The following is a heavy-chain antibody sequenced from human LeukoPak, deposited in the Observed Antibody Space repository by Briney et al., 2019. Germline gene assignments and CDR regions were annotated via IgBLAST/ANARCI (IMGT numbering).Heavy chain of an antibody. Sequence: GGSLRLSCVASGFTFYSYGMHWVRQAPGKGLEWVAVISFDGNYKYYADSVKGRFTISRDDSKNTLYLQLNSLRVEDTAVYYCATDPEYYHSSGYKEHWGQGTLVTVSS. J-gene: IGHJ4*02. CDR3: ATDPEYYHSSGYKEH. D-gene: IGHD3-22*01. CDR2: ISFDGNYK. CDR1: GFTFYSYG. V-gene: IGHV3-30*03.